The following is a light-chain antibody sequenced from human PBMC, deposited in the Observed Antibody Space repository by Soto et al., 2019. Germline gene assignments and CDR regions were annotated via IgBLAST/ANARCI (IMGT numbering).Light chain of an antibody. J-gene: IGKJ1*01. CDR1: QSVDYNN. Sequence: EIVLTPSPGTLSLSPGERATLSCRASQSVDYNNLAWYQQKPGQAPRLLISHASRRATGIPDRLSGSGSGTDFTLTISRLEPEDFAVYHCQQHGNSPGTFGQGTRVEIK. CDR2: HAS. V-gene: IGKV3-20*01. CDR3: QQHGNSPGT.